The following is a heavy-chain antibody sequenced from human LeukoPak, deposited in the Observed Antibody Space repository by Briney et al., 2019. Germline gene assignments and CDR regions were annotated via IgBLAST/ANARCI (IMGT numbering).Heavy chain of an antibody. J-gene: IGHJ2*01. D-gene: IGHD2-15*01. V-gene: IGHV3-23*01. CDR2: ISGSGGST. CDR1: GFTFSSYA. CDR3: ARDPGCSGGSCSTLDL. Sequence: GGSLRLSCAASGFTFSSYAMSWVRRAPGKGLEWVSGISGSGGSTHYADSVKGRFTISRDNSKNSLYLQMNSLRAEDTAVYYCARDPGCSGGSCSTLDLWGRGTLVTVSS.